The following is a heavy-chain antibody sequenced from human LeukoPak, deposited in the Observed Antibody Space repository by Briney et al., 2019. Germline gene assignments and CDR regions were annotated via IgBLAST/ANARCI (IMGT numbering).Heavy chain of an antibody. CDR3: ARVSESYSSSSYYYYGVDV. V-gene: IGHV1-69*13. CDR1: GGTFSSYA. CDR2: IIPIFGTA. Sequence: SVKVSCKASGGTFSSYAVSWVRQAPGQGLEWMGGIIPIFGTANYAQKFQGRVTITADESTSTAYMELSSLRSEDTAVYYCARVSESYSSSSYYYYGVDVWGQGTTVTVSS. J-gene: IGHJ6*02. D-gene: IGHD6-13*01.